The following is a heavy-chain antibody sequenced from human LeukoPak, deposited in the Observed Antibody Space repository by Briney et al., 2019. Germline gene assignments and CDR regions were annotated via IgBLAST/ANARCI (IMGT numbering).Heavy chain of an antibody. CDR3: ARGTARSVVPRENYYYMDV. V-gene: IGHV1-69*06. Sequence: SVKVSCKASGGTFSSYAISWVRQAPGQGLEWMGGIIPISGTVNYAQKFQGRVTITADKSTSTAYMELSSLRSDDTAAYYCARGTARSVVPRENYYYMDVWGKGTTVTVSS. CDR1: GGTFSSYA. D-gene: IGHD2-15*01. J-gene: IGHJ6*03. CDR2: IIPISGTV.